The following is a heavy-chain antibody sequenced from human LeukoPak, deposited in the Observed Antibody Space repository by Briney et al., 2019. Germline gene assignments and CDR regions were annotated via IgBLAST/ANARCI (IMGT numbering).Heavy chain of an antibody. J-gene: IGHJ5*02. D-gene: IGHD3-9*01. Sequence: GASVKVSCKASGYTLTDHYMHWVRQAPGEGFEWMGWINPKSGATNCAQKFQDRVAMTRDTSINTAYMELRRLRSDDTAIYYCLTDGACGQGTLVTVSS. CDR2: INPKSGAT. CDR3: LTDGA. V-gene: IGHV1-2*02. CDR1: GYTLTDHY.